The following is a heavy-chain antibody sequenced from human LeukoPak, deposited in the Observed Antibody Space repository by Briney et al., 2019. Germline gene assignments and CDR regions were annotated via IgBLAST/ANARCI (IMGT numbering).Heavy chain of an antibody. CDR1: GYTFTSYG. CDR3: ARSTGYYGSGSWWFDR. D-gene: IGHD3-10*01. J-gene: IGHJ5*02. CDR2: ISAYNGNT. V-gene: IGHV1-18*04. Sequence: ASVKVSCKASGYTFTSYGISWVRQAPGQGLEWMGWISAYNGNTNYAQKLKGRVTMTTDTSTSTAYMELRSLRSDDTAVYYCARSTGYYGSGSWWFDRWGQGTLVTVSS.